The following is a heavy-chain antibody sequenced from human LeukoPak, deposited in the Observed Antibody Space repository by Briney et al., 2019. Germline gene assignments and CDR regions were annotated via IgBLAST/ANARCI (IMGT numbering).Heavy chain of an antibody. CDR2: ISYSGST. J-gene: IGHJ4*02. CDR1: GGSISGSHYY. Sequence: PSETLSLTCTVSGGSISGSHYYWGWIRQPPGQGLEWIGTISYSGSTYYNPSLKSRVTISVDTSKNQFSLRLSSVTAADTAVYYCARRLTTMSYYFNYWGQGTLVTVSS. D-gene: IGHD5-18*01. CDR3: ARRLTTMSYYFNY. V-gene: IGHV4-39*01.